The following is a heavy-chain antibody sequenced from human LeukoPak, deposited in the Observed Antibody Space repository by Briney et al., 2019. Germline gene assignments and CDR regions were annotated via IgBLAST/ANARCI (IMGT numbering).Heavy chain of an antibody. J-gene: IGHJ5*02. Sequence: GGSLRLSCAASGFTFSSYGMSWVRQAPGKGLEWVSAISPSGDNTYYADSMKGRFTISRDNSRNTLYLQVNTLRAADTALYYCAKTDCTSTSCYIGWFDPWGQGTLVTVPS. D-gene: IGHD2-2*02. CDR2: ISPSGDNT. CDR3: AKTDCTSTSCYIGWFDP. V-gene: IGHV3-23*01. CDR1: GFTFSSYG.